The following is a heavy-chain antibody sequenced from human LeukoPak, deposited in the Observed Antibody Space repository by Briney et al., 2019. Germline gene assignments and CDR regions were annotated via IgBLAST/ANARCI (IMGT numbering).Heavy chain of an antibody. CDR3: AKGIVVVVAATDAFDI. CDR2: ISGSGGST. CDR1: GFTFSSYA. V-gene: IGHV3-23*01. D-gene: IGHD2-15*01. J-gene: IGHJ3*02. Sequence: GGSLRLSCAASGFTFSSYAMSWVRQAPGKGLEWVSAISGSGGSTYYADSVKGRFTISRDNSKNTLYLQMNSPRAEDTAVYYCAKGIVVVVAATDAFDIWGQGTMVTVSS.